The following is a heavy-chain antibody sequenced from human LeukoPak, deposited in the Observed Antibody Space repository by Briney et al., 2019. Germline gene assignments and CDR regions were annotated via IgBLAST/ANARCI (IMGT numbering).Heavy chain of an antibody. V-gene: IGHV1-69*05. CDR1: GGTFSSYA. Sequence: SVKISCKASGGTFSSYAISWVRQAPGQGLEWMGRIIPIFGTANYAQKFQGRVTITTDESTSTAYMELSSLRSDDTAVYYCARTIYDSSGYYYYFDYWGQGTLVTVSS. CDR2: IIPIFGTA. J-gene: IGHJ4*02. CDR3: ARTIYDSSGYYYYFDY. D-gene: IGHD3-22*01.